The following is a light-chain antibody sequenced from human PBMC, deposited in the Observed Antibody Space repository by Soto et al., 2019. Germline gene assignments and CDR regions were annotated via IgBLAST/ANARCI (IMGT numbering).Light chain of an antibody. Sequence: EIVMAQSPATLSVSPGERATLSCRASQSVSSNLAWYQQKRGQAPRLLIYGASSRATGIPARFSGSGSGTDFTLTISSLEAEDVAFYWCQQYFDVPFTFGGGTKVDIK. J-gene: IGKJ4*01. CDR3: QQYFDVPFT. CDR1: QSVSSN. V-gene: IGKV3-15*01. CDR2: GAS.